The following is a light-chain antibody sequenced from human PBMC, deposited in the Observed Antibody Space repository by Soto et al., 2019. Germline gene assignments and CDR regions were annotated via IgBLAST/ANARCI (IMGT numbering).Light chain of an antibody. J-gene: IGKJ1*01. Sequence: EIVMTQSPATLSVSPGERATLSCRASHSVGSNLAWYQHKPGQAPRVLIYGASTRATGIPARFSGSGSGTDFTLTISRLEPEDFAVYSCKQYGTSPWTFGQGTKVEIK. CDR3: KQYGTSPWT. V-gene: IGKV3-15*01. CDR1: HSVGSN. CDR2: GAS.